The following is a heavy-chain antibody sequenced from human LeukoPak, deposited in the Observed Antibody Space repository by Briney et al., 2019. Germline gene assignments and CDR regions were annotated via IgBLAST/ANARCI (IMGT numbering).Heavy chain of an antibody. CDR3: ARDYVDDIPMIKDY. V-gene: IGHV1-46*01. D-gene: IGHD2-8*01. CDR2: IYPSGDTT. J-gene: IGHJ4*02. Sequence: ASVKVSCKASGFTFTSYYMHWVRQAPGQGPEWVGVIYPSGDTTIYAQNFQGRVTMTRDTSTSTVYMELSSLRSEDTAVYYCARDYVDDIPMIKDYWGQGTLVTVSS. CDR1: GFTFTSYY.